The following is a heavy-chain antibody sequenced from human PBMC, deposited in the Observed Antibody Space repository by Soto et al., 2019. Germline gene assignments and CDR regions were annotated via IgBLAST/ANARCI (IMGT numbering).Heavy chain of an antibody. Sequence: ASVKVSCKASGGTFSSYAISWVLQAPGQGLEWMGGIIPIFGTANYAQKFQGRVTITADESTSTAYMELSSLRSEDTAVYYCATDKAVAGFYYFDYWGQGTLVTVSS. D-gene: IGHD6-19*01. CDR2: IIPIFGTA. CDR1: GGTFSSYA. J-gene: IGHJ4*02. CDR3: ATDKAVAGFYYFDY. V-gene: IGHV1-69*13.